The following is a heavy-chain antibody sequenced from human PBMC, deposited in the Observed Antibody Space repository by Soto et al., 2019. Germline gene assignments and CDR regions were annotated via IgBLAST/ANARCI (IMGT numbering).Heavy chain of an antibody. V-gene: IGHV3-11*01. CDR3: ARDHSSGWPDY. Sequence: LSLTCAVSGASMTSSHWWSWVRHPPGKGLEWVSYISSSGSTIYYADSVKGRFTISRDNAKNSLYLQMNSLRAEDTAVYYCARDHSSGWPDYWGQGTLVTVSS. J-gene: IGHJ4*02. D-gene: IGHD6-19*01. CDR2: ISSSGSTI. CDR1: GASMTSSHW.